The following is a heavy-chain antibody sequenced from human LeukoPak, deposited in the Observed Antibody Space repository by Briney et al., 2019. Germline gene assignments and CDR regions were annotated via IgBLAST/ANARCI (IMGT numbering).Heavy chain of an antibody. Sequence: GGPLRLSCAASGYTFSSKRMYWLRHAPGKALVWVSRINSDGRTTIYVDSVKGRLTISRDNAKSTLYLQMNSLRAEDTAVYYCARGGPIDYWGQGALGTVSS. CDR1: GYTFSSKR. D-gene: IGHD3-10*01. CDR2: INSDGRTT. J-gene: IGHJ4*02. V-gene: IGHV3-74*01. CDR3: ARGGPIDY.